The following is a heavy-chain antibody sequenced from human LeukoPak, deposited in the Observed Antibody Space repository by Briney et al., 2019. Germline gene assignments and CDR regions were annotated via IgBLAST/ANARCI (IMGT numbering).Heavy chain of an antibody. Sequence: SETLSLTCTVSAGSISSSSYYWGWIRQPPGKGLEWIGSIYYSGSTNYNPSLKSRVTISVDTSKNQFSLKLSSVTAADTAVYYCARRSTRELHFDYWGQGTLVTVSS. CDR3: ARRSTRELHFDY. CDR1: AGSISSSSYY. CDR2: IYYSGST. J-gene: IGHJ4*02. V-gene: IGHV4-39*07. D-gene: IGHD1-26*01.